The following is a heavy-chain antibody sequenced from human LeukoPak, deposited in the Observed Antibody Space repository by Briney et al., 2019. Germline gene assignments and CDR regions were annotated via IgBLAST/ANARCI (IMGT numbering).Heavy chain of an antibody. CDR2: IYYSGNT. J-gene: IGHJ4*02. CDR3: ARRDSYSSGYYYFDY. Sequence: PSETLSLTCTVSGVSISSSNSYWGWIRQPPGKGLEWIGSIYYSGNTYYNASLKSRVTISVDTSKNQFSLKLSSVTAADTAVYYCARRDSYSSGYYYFDYWGQGTLVTVSS. CDR1: GVSISSSNSY. D-gene: IGHD3-22*01. V-gene: IGHV4-39*01.